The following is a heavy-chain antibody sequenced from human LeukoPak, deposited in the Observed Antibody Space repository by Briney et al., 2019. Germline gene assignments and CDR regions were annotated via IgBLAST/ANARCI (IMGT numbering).Heavy chain of an antibody. D-gene: IGHD3-22*01. CDR2: INHSGST. CDR3: ARRRSSGYPNYYYYYMDV. CDR1: GGSFSGYY. V-gene: IGHV4-34*01. Sequence: PSETLSLTCAVYGGSFSGYYWSWICQPPGKGLEWIGEINHSGSTNYNPSLKSRVTISVDTSKNQFSLKLSSVTAADTAVYYCARRRSSGYPNYYYYYMDVWGKGTTVTVSS. J-gene: IGHJ6*03.